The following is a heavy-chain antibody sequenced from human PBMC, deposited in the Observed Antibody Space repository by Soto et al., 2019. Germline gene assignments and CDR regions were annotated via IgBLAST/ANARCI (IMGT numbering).Heavy chain of an antibody. CDR1: GFTFSSNW. CDR2: INSDGSTT. Sequence: GGSLRLSCAASGFTFSSNWMHWVRQAPGKGLVWVSRINSDGSTTTYADSVKGRFTISRDNAKNTLYLQMNSLRAEDTAVYYCARSSGFIDYWGQGTLVTVSS. V-gene: IGHV3-74*01. J-gene: IGHJ4*02. D-gene: IGHD3-10*01. CDR3: ARSSGFIDY.